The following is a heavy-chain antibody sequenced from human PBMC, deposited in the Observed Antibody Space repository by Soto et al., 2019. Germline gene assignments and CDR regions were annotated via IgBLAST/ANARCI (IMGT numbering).Heavy chain of an antibody. J-gene: IGHJ4*02. CDR3: ARGMGLNSSGWYYFDY. CDR1: GYTLTGYY. V-gene: IGHV1-2*04. Sequence: ASVKVSCKASGYTLTGYYMHWVRQAPGQGLEWMGWINPNSGGTNYAQKFQGWVTMTRDTSISTAYMELSRLRSDDTAVYYCARGMGLNSSGWYYFDYWGQGTLVTVSS. D-gene: IGHD6-19*01. CDR2: INPNSGGT.